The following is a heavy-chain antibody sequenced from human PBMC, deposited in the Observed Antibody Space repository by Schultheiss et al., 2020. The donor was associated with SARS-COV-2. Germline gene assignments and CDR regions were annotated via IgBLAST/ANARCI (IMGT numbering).Heavy chain of an antibody. CDR2: ISYDGSNK. CDR1: GFTFSSYA. CDR3: ARGWYSCAFDI. V-gene: IGHV3-30*07. J-gene: IGHJ3*02. D-gene: IGHD1-14*01. Sequence: GGSLRLSCAASGFTFSSYAMHWVRQAPGKGLEWVAVISYDGSNKYYADSVKGRFTISRDNAKNSLYLQMNSLRAEDTAVYRCARGWYSCAFDIWGQGTKVTVAS.